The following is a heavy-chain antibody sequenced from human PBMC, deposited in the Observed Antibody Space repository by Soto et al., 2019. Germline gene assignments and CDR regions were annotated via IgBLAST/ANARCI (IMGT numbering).Heavy chain of an antibody. CDR3: ARHPPGTPNY. J-gene: IGHJ4*02. CDR1: GGSISSYY. CDR2: IDHSGST. Sequence: QVQLQESGPGLVKPSETLSLTCSVSGGSISSYYWSWIRQPPGKGLEWIGYIDHSGSTKDNPSLKSRVTISVDTSKNQFSLKLSSVTDADTAVYYCARHPPGTPNYWGQGILVTVSS. V-gene: IGHV4-59*08. D-gene: IGHD1-1*01.